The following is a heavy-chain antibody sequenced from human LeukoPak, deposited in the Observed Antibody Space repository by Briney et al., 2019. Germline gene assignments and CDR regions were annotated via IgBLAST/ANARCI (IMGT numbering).Heavy chain of an antibody. V-gene: IGHV1-2*02. CDR2: INPNSGGT. Sequence: ASVKVSCKASGYTFTGYYMHWVRQAPGQGLEWMGRINPNSGGTNYAQKFEGRVTMTRDRSFSTADMELSSLRSEDTAVYYCARDLYSYGIPSRDYYYYYGMDVWGQGTTVTVSS. D-gene: IGHD5-18*01. CDR1: GYTFTGYY. J-gene: IGHJ6*02. CDR3: ARDLYSYGIPSRDYYYYYGMDV.